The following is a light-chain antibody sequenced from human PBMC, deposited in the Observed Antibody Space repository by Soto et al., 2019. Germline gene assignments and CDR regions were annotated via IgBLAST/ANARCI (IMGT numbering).Light chain of an antibody. CDR1: SSDVGGFNY. CDR2: EVF. CDR3: SSYAGSNNVV. V-gene: IGLV2-8*01. J-gene: IGLJ2*01. Sequence: QSALTQPPSASGSPGQSVTISCTGTSSDVGGFNYVSWYQQHPGKAPKLIIYEVFKRPSGVPDRFSGSKSGNTASLTVSGLQAEDEADYYCSSYAGSNNVVFGGGTQLTVL.